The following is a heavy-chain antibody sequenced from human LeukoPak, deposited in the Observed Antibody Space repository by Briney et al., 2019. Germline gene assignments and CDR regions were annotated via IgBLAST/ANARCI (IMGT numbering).Heavy chain of an antibody. CDR1: GYRFTTYW. CDR3: ARLGYYGSGTLGAFDL. CDR2: IFPGDSDT. D-gene: IGHD3-10*01. J-gene: IGHJ4*02. V-gene: IGHV5-51*01. Sequence: GESLKVSFKDSGYRFTTYWIGWVRQMPGKGLEWMGIIFPGDSDTIYHPSFQGQVTISADKSINTAYLQWSSLKASDTAMYYCARLGYYGSGTLGAFDLWGQGTLVTVSS.